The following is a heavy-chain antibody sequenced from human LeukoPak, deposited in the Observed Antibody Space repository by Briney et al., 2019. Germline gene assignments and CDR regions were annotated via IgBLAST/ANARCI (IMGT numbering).Heavy chain of an antibody. V-gene: IGHV3-30*02. CDR1: GFTFTNYG. CDR3: AKDTSDPLPYYYYMDV. J-gene: IGHJ6*03. Sequence: GGSLRLSCAASGFTFTNYGMHWVRQAPGKGLEWVTFISYDASSKYYADSVKGRFTISRDNSKYTLYLQMNSLTVEDTGVYYCAKDTSDPLPYYYYMDVWGKGTTVTVSS. CDR2: ISYDASSK.